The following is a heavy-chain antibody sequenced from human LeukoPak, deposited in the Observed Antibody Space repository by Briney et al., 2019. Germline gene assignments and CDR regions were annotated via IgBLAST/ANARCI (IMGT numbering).Heavy chain of an antibody. V-gene: IGHV3-13*01. CDR2: IGTAGDT. J-gene: IGHJ6*02. Sequence: GGSLRLSCAASGFTFSSYDMHWVRQATGKGLEWVSAIGTAGDTYYPGSVKGRFTISRENAKNSLYLQMNSLRAGDTAVYYCARASEGYGMDVWGQGTTVTVSS. CDR3: ARASEGYGMDV. CDR1: GFTFSSYD.